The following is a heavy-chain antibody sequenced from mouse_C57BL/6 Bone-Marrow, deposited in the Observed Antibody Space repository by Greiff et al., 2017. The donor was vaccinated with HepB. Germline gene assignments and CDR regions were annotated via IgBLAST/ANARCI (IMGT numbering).Heavy chain of an antibody. CDR1: GYSITSGYY. J-gene: IGHJ3*01. CDR3: ARDERNSPGFAY. D-gene: IGHD5-2*01. V-gene: IGHV3-6*01. CDR2: ISYDGSN. Sequence: EVKLEESGPGLVKPSQSLSLTCSVTGYSITSGYYWNWIRQFPGNKLEWMGYISYDGSNNYNPSLKNRISITRDTSNNQFFLKLNSVTTEDTATYYCARDERNSPGFAYWGQGTLVTVSA.